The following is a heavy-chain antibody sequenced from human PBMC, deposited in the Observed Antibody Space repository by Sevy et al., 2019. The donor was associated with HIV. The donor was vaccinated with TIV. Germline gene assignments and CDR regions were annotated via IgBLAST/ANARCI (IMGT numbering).Heavy chain of an antibody. CDR2: IYSGGST. D-gene: IGHD5-12*01. J-gene: IGHJ4*02. CDR1: GFTVSSNY. V-gene: IGHV3-53*01. Sequence: GGSLRLSCAASGFTVSSNYMSWVRQAPGKGLEWVSVIYSGGSTYYADSVKGRFTISRDNSKNTLYLQMNSLRAEDTAVYYCARDVATKPSSIEIWGQGTLVTVSS. CDR3: ARDVATKPSSIEI.